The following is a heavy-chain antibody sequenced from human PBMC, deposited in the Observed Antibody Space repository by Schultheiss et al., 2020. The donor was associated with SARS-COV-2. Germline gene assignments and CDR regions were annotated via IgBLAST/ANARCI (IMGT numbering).Heavy chain of an antibody. V-gene: IGHV4-59*12. CDR2: IYYSGST. J-gene: IGHJ4*02. Sequence: SETLSLTCTVSGGSISSYYWSWIRQPPGKGLEWIGYIYYSGSTYYNPSLKSRVTISVDTSKNQFSLKLSSVTAADTAVYYCARAVSYYTFFDYWGQGTLVTVSS. D-gene: IGHD3-22*01. CDR1: GGSISSYY. CDR3: ARAVSYYTFFDY.